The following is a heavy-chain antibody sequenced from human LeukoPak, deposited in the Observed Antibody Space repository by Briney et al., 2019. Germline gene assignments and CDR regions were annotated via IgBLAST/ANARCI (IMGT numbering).Heavy chain of an antibody. J-gene: IGHJ4*02. CDR2: IKGDGITT. Sequence: GGSLRLSCEASGFTFSSFWMHWVRQAPGKGLVWVARIKGDGITTNYADPAKGRFTVSRDNAENTVYLQMNSLRAGDTAVYYCAKDLHEIAADYWGQGTLVTVAS. D-gene: IGHD2-21*01. CDR1: GFTFSSFW. V-gene: IGHV3-74*01. CDR3: AKDLHEIAADY.